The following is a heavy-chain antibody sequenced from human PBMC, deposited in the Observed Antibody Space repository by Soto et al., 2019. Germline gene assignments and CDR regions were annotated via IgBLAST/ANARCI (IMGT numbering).Heavy chain of an antibody. CDR1: GGSISSSSYY. Sequence: SETLSLTCTVSGGSISSSSYYWGWIRQPPGKGLEWIGSIYYSGSTYYNPSLKSRVTISVDTSKNQFSLKLSSVTAADTAVYYCAKAPASSFTASRPFDQWGQGTLVTVSS. D-gene: IGHD5-18*01. J-gene: IGHJ4*02. CDR2: IYYSGST. CDR3: AKAPASSFTASRPFDQ. V-gene: IGHV4-39*01.